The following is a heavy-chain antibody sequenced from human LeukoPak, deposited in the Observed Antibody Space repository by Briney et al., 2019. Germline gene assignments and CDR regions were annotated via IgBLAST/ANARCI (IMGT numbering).Heavy chain of an antibody. V-gene: IGHV1-69*13. CDR3: AGVLWITETHATTYYYYMDV. D-gene: IGHD1-7*01. CDR2: IIPIFGTA. J-gene: IGHJ6*03. CDR1: GGTFSSYA. Sequence: SVKVSCKASGGTFSSYAISWVRQAPGQGLEWMGGIIPIFGTANYAQKFQGRVTITADESTSTAYMELSSLRSEDTAVYYCAGVLWITETHATTYYYYMDVWGKGTTVTVSS.